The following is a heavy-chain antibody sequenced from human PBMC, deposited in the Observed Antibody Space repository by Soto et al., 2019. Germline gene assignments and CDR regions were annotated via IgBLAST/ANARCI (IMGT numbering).Heavy chain of an antibody. D-gene: IGHD1-1*01. CDR2: IYRGGNT. J-gene: IGHJ6*02. CDR1: GFSVSTNY. CDR3: ARSPTNTSLSLLWFGMDV. Sequence: QPGGSLRLSCAASGFSVSTNYMTWVRQAPGKGLESVSLIYRGGNTYYPLSVRGRFTISRDNSKNILYLQMNSLRADDTAVYYCARSPTNTSLSLLWFGMDVWGQGTTVTVSS. V-gene: IGHV3-53*01.